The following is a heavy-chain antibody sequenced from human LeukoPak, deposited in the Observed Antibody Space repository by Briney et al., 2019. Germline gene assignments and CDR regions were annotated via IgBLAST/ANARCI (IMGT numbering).Heavy chain of an antibody. CDR2: ISSSSSYI. J-gene: IGHJ4*02. CDR3: AAIAAADFFDY. D-gene: IGHD6-13*01. V-gene: IGHV3-21*01. Sequence: GGSLRLSCAASGFTFSSYSMNWVRQAPGKGPEWVSSISSSSSYIYYADSVKGRFTISRDNAKNSLYLQMNSLRAEDTAVYYCAAIAAADFFDYWGQGTLVTVSS. CDR1: GFTFSSYS.